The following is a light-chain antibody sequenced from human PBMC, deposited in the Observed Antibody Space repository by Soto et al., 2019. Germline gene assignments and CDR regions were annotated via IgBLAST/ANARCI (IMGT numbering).Light chain of an antibody. CDR2: KES. CDR1: KSISSW. Sequence: QLTQSPSKLSSSLGDSVTSTCRDSKSISSWLAWYQQKKGKAPKILSYKESSLESGVPSRLSGSGSGTELTLTISRLQPDDFATDYCQKVNSYTLTCGGGTKVDIK. V-gene: IGKV1-5*03. J-gene: IGKJ4*01. CDR3: QKVNSYTLT.